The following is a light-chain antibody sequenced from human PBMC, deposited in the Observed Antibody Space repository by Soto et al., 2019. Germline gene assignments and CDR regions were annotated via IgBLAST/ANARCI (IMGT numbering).Light chain of an antibody. CDR3: QQYNNYWT. J-gene: IGKJ1*01. V-gene: IGKV1-5*01. CDR1: QSISSW. CDR2: DAS. Sequence: FQRTESPSTLSASVGDRVTITFRASQSISSWLAWYQQKPGKASKVLIYDASTLESGVPSRFSGSGSGTEFSLTISSLQPDDFATYYCQQYNNYWTFGQGTKVDI.